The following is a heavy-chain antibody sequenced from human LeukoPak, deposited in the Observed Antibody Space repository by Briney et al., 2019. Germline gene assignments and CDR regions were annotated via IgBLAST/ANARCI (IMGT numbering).Heavy chain of an antibody. CDR2: INHSGST. CDR1: GFTFSSYW. CDR3: ARISWAYDNSGYVLS. V-gene: IGHV4-34*01. D-gene: IGHD3-22*01. Sequence: PGGSLRLPCAASGFTFSSYWMSWVRQPPGKGLEWIGEINHSGSTNYNPSLKSRVTISVDTSKNQFFLKLNSVTAADTAVYYCARISWAYDNSGYVLSWGQGTLVTVSS. J-gene: IGHJ5*02.